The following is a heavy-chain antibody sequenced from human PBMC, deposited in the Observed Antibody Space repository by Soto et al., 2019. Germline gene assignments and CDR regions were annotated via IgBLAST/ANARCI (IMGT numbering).Heavy chain of an antibody. J-gene: IGHJ4*02. Sequence: GASVKVSCKASGGTFSSYAISWVRQAPGQGLEWMGGIIPIFGTANYAQKFQGRVTITADESTSTAYMELSSLRSEDTAVYYCAREVPYCSSTSCPTDYWGQGTLVTVSS. CDR2: IIPIFGTA. V-gene: IGHV1-69*13. D-gene: IGHD2-2*01. CDR1: GGTFSSYA. CDR3: AREVPYCSSTSCPTDY.